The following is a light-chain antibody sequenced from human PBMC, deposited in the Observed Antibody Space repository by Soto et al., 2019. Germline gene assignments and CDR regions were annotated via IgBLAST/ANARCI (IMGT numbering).Light chain of an antibody. CDR3: SSYAGSSNV. J-gene: IGLJ1*01. V-gene: IGLV6-57*04. Sequence: NFMLTQPHSVSESPGKTVTISCTRSSGSIASNYVRSYQQRPGSAPITVIYEDNQRPSGVPHRFSGSKSGNTASLTVSGLQAEDEADYYCSSYAGSSNVFGTGTKLTVL. CDR2: EDN. CDR1: SGSIASNY.